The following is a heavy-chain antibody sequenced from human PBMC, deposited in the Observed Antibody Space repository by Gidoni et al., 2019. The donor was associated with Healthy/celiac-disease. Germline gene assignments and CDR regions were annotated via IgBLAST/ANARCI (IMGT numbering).Heavy chain of an antibody. D-gene: IGHD1-26*01. Sequence: EVQLVESGGGLVKPGGSLRLSCAAAGFTFSSYGMNWVRQAPGKGLEWVSSISSSSSYIYYADSVKGRFTISRDNAKNSLYLQMNSLRAEDTAVYYCARDSRGIVGATTVPPNFDYWGQGTLVTVSS. CDR1: GFTFSSYG. J-gene: IGHJ4*02. CDR3: ARDSRGIVGATTVPPNFDY. CDR2: ISSSSSYI. V-gene: IGHV3-21*01.